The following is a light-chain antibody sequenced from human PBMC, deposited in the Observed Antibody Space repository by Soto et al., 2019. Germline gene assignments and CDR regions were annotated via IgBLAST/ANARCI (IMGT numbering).Light chain of an antibody. CDR1: QSVLYTSNNKNY. J-gene: IGKJ1*01. Sequence: DIVLTRSPDSLPVSLGERATLNCKSSQSVLYTSNNKNYLAWYRQKPGQPPKLLIYWASTRESGVPDRFSGSGSGTDFTLTISRLEPEDFAVYYCQQYGRGFGQGTKVDIK. V-gene: IGKV4-1*01. CDR3: QQYGRG. CDR2: WAS.